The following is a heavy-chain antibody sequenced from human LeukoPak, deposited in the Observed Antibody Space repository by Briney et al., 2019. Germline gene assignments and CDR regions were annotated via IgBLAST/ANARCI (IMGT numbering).Heavy chain of an antibody. Sequence: ETLSLTCAVSGGSISSSNWWSWVRQAPGKGLEWVSYISGSSGIIDYADSVRGRFTISRDNAKNSLYLQMNSLRAEDTAVYYCARAGPLARAFDYWGQGTLVTVSS. CDR2: ISGSSGII. J-gene: IGHJ4*02. CDR3: ARAGPLARAFDY. V-gene: IGHV3-48*01. CDR1: GGSISSSN.